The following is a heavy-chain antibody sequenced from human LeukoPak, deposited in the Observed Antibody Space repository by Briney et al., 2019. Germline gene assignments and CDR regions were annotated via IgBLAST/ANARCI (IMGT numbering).Heavy chain of an antibody. V-gene: IGHV3-7*01. CDR2: IKYDGSEK. Sequence: GSLRLSCTASGFTFNNYWMTWVRQAPGKGLEWVANIKYDGSEKDYVDSVKGRFTISRDNAKNSLYLQMNSLRAEDTAVYYCAELGITMIGGVWGKGTTVTISS. J-gene: IGHJ6*04. D-gene: IGHD3-10*02. CDR3: AELGITMIGGV. CDR1: GFTFNNYW.